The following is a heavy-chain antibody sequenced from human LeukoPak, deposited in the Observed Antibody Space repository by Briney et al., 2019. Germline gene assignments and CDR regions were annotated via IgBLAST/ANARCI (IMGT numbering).Heavy chain of an antibody. J-gene: IGHJ4*02. D-gene: IGHD5-24*01. CDR2: INHSGST. CDR1: GGSFSGYY. Sequence: PSETLSLTCAVYGGSFSGYYWSWIRQPPGKGLEWIGEINHSGSTNYNPSLKSRVTISVDTSKNQFSLKLGSVTAADTAVYYCAREDGYNYDYWGQGTLVTVSS. CDR3: AREDGYNYDY. V-gene: IGHV4-34*01.